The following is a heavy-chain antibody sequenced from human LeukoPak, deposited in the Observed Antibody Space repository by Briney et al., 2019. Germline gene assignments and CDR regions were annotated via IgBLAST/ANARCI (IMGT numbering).Heavy chain of an antibody. CDR2: IRSKDNSYAT. Sequence: PGGSLRLSCAASGFTFSGSAIHWVRQASGKGLEWVGRIRSKDNSYATEYVASVKGRFTISRDDSKNMAYLQMDSLKAEDTAMYYCTRHDYDSSGYHGYWGQGTLVTVSS. D-gene: IGHD3-22*01. CDR1: GFTFSGSA. CDR3: TRHDYDSSGYHGY. J-gene: IGHJ4*02. V-gene: IGHV3-73*01.